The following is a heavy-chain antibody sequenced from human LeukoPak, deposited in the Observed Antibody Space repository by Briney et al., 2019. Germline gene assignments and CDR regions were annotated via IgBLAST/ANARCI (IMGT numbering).Heavy chain of an antibody. Sequence: SETLSLTCTVSGGSISSGDYYWSWIRQPPGKGLEWIGYIYYSGSTYYNPSLKSRVTISVDTSKNQFSLKLSSVTAADTAVYYCAGRPARGPFDYWGQGTLVTVSS. CDR3: AGRPARGPFDY. D-gene: IGHD3-16*01. CDR2: IYYSGST. CDR1: GGSISSGDYY. V-gene: IGHV4-30-4*01. J-gene: IGHJ4*02.